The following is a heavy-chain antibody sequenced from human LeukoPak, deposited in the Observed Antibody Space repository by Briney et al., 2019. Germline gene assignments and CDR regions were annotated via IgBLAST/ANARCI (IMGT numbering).Heavy chain of an antibody. V-gene: IGHV4-59*01. J-gene: IGHJ6*02. CDR1: GGSISSYY. CDR3: ARDRKGLGSYYAVNYYYYGMDV. Sequence: SENLSLNCTVSGGSISSYYWSWLRQPPGKGLEWIGYLYYSGSTNYNPSLKSRVTISVDTSKNQFSLKLSSVTAADTAVYYCARDRKGLGSYYAVNYYYYGMDVWGQGTTVTVSS. D-gene: IGHD1-26*01. CDR2: LYYSGST.